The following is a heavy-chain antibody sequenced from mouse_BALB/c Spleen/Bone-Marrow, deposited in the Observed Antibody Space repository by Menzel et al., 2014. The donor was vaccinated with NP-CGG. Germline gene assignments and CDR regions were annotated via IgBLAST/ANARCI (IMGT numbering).Heavy chain of an antibody. CDR1: GYTFTSYW. J-gene: IGHJ1*01. D-gene: IGHD2-3*01. Sequence: VQLQQSGAELVKPGASVKLSCKSSGYTFTSYWMHWVKQRPGQGLEWIGEIIPSNGRTNYNEKFKSKATLTVDKSSNTACMQLSSLTSEDSAVYYCARWLLQYFDVWGAGTTVTVSS. V-gene: IGHV1S81*02. CDR2: IIPSNGRT. CDR3: ARWLLQYFDV.